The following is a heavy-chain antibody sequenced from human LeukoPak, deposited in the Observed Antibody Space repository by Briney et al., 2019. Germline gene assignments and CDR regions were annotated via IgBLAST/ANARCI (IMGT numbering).Heavy chain of an antibody. CDR3: ARIIGQQLVRLRSGGWFDP. CDR2: IYHSGST. CDR1: GGSISSSNW. V-gene: IGHV4-4*02. D-gene: IGHD6-13*01. Sequence: PSETLSLTCAVSGGSISSSNWWSWVRQPPGKGLEWIGEIYHSGSTNYNPSLKSRVTISVDKSKNQFSLKLSSVTAADTAVYYCARIIGQQLVRLRSGGWFDPWGQGTLVTVSS. J-gene: IGHJ5*02.